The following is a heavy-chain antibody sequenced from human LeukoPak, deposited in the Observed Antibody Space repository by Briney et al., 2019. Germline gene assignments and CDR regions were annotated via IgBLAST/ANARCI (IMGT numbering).Heavy chain of an antibody. CDR2: IIPILGIA. J-gene: IGHJ4*02. CDR3: AREGFSVVRGVIIWAGSDY. CDR1: GGTFSSYA. V-gene: IGHV1-69*04. Sequence: SVKVSCKASGGTFSSYAISWVRQAPGQGLEWMGRIIPILGIANYAQKFQGRVTITADKSTSTAYMELSSLRSEDTAVYYCAREGFSVVRGVIIWAGSDYWGQGTLVTVSS. D-gene: IGHD3-10*01.